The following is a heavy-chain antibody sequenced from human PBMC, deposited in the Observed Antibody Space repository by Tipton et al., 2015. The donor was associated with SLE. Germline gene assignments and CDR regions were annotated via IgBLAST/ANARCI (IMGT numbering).Heavy chain of an antibody. J-gene: IGHJ4*02. V-gene: IGHV4-34*01. CDR2: INHSGST. D-gene: IGHD6-19*01. CDR1: GGSFSGYY. CDR3: ARGIGWLSLDY. Sequence: LRLSCAVYGGSFSGYYWSWIRQPPGKGLEWIGEINHSGSTNYNLSLKSRVTISVDTSKNQFSLKLSSVTAADTAVYYCARGIGWLSLDYWGQGTLVTVSS.